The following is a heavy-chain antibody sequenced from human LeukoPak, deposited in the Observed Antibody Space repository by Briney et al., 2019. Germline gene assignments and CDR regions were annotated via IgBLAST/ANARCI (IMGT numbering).Heavy chain of an antibody. CDR3: ARDKKGLYYYYYGMDV. J-gene: IGHJ6*02. V-gene: IGHV4-4*07. D-gene: IGHD3-22*01. Sequence: KPSETLSLTCTVSGGSISSYYWSWIRQPAGKGLEWIGRTYTSGSTNYNPSLKSRVTISVDTSKNQFSLKLSSVTAADTAVYYCARDKKGLYYYYYGMDVWGQGTTVTVSS. CDR2: TYTSGST. CDR1: GGSISSYY.